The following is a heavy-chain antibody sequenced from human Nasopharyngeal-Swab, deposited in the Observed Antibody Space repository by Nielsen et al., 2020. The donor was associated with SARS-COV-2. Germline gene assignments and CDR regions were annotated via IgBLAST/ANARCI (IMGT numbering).Heavy chain of an antibody. Sequence: GGSLRLSCAASGFTFSNYGMHWVRQAPGKGLEWVAVISYDGNIKSYADSVRGRFFISRDNSHNTLYLQMSRLRTEDRAVYYCAKAFGEDQLAEDAFDAWGQGTMVTVSS. CDR2: ISYDGNIK. D-gene: IGHD3-16*01. CDR3: AKAFGEDQLAEDAFDA. V-gene: IGHV3-30*18. CDR1: GFTFSNYG. J-gene: IGHJ3*01.